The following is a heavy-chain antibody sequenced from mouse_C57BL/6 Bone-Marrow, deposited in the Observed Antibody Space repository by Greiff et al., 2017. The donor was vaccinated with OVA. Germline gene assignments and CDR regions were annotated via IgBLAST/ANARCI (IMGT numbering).Heavy chain of an antibody. Sequence: VQLQQSGPELVKPGASVKISCKASGYSFTDYNMNWVKQSNGKSLEWIGVINPNYGTTSYNQKFKGKAILTADKSSSTAYMELRSLTSEDSAVYYCTRKGIGNYWYFDVWGTGTTVTVSS. V-gene: IGHV1-39*01. D-gene: IGHD2-1*01. J-gene: IGHJ1*03. CDR3: TRKGIGNYWYFDV. CDR1: GYSFTDYN. CDR2: INPNYGTT.